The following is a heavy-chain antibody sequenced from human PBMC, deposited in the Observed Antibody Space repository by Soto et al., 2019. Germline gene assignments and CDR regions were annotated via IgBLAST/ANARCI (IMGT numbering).Heavy chain of an antibody. CDR2: ISNDGSNK. D-gene: IGHD3-22*01. CDR3: AKEWVYDSSGWSFDY. J-gene: IGHJ4*02. V-gene: IGHV3-30*18. CDR1: GITFSSSG. Sequence: GGSLRLRYAASGITFSSSGMHWVRQAPGKGLEWVAVISNDGSNKYYADSVKGRFTISRDNSKNTLYLQMNSLRAEDTAVYYCAKEWVYDSSGWSFDYWGQGTLVTVSS.